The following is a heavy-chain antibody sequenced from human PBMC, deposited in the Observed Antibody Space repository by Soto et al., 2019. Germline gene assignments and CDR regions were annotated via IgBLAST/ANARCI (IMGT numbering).Heavy chain of an antibody. D-gene: IGHD3-22*01. CDR3: ARELFSGYPTPHVDY. CDR1: GGSFSGYY. J-gene: IGHJ4*02. Sequence: PSETLSLTCAVYGGSFSGYYWSWIRQPPGKGLEWIGEINHSGSTNYNPSLKSRVTISVDTSKNQFSLKLSSVTAADTAVYYCARELFSGYPTPHVDYWGQGTLVTISS. CDR2: INHSGST. V-gene: IGHV4-34*01.